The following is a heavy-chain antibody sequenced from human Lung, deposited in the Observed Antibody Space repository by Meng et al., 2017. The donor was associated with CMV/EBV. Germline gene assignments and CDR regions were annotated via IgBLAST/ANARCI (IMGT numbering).Heavy chain of an antibody. CDR2: ISGSGGST. D-gene: IGHD2-15*01. CDR3: AKDPVVLWQGGSYYFDY. V-gene: IGHV3-23*01. CDR1: GFTFSSYA. J-gene: IGHJ4*02. Sequence: ESLKISCXASGFTFSSYAMSWVRQAPGKGLEWVSAISGSGGSTYYADSVKGRFTISRDNSKNTLYLQMNSLRAEDTAVYYCAKDPVVLWQGGSYYFDYWGQGTLVTVSS.